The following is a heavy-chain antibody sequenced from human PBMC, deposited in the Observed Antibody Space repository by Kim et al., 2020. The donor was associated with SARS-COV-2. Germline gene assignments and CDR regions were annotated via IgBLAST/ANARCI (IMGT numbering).Heavy chain of an antibody. V-gene: IGHV2-70*11. D-gene: IGHD2-2*01. Sequence: SGPTLVKPTQTLTLTCTFSGFSLSTSGMCVSWIRQPPGKALEWLARIDWDDDKYYSTSLKTRLTISKDTSKNQVVLTMTNMDPVDTATYYCARIRRSPVVVPALHYYYYMDVWGKGTTVTVSS. CDR2: IDWDDDK. J-gene: IGHJ6*03. CDR3: ARIRRSPVVVPALHYYYYMDV. CDR1: GFSLSTSGMC.